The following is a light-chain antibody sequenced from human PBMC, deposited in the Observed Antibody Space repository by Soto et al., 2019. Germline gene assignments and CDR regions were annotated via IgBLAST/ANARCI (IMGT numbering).Light chain of an antibody. Sequence: DIQMTQPPSTLSGSVGDRVTITCRASQTISSWLAWYQQKPGKAPKLLIYKASTLKSGVPSRFSGSGSGTEFTLTTSSLQPDDFATYYCQHYNSYSETFREGAKVDIX. V-gene: IGKV1-5*03. CDR3: QHYNSYSET. CDR2: KAS. CDR1: QTISSW. J-gene: IGKJ1*01.